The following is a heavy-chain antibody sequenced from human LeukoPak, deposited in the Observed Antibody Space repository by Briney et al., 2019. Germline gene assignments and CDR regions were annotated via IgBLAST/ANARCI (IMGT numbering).Heavy chain of an antibody. CDR1: GFTFSTYT. V-gene: IGHV3-21*01. J-gene: IGHJ4*02. CDR2: ISRSSDYF. D-gene: IGHD2-21*01. Sequence: GGSLRLSCAASGFTFSTYTMNWVRQAPGKGLEWVSSISRSSDYFYYADSVKGQFTISRDNAKNSPYLQMNNLRAEDTAVYYCARDYMVIDLDFWGQGTLVTVSS. CDR3: ARDYMVIDLDF.